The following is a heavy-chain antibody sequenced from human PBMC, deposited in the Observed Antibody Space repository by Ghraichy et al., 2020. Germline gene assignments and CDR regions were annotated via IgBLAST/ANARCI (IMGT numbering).Heavy chain of an antibody. D-gene: IGHD6-19*01. J-gene: IGHJ6*02. CDR1: GFTFSSYW. V-gene: IGHV3-7*01. Sequence: AGSLRLSCAGSGFTFSSYWMTWVRQAPGKGLEWVANIKQDGTEKYYVDSVKGRFTISRDNAKNSLSLQMNSLRAEDTAVYYCAREVIGWYYGMDVWGPGTPVTVSS. CDR3: AREVIGWYYGMDV. CDR2: IKQDGTEK.